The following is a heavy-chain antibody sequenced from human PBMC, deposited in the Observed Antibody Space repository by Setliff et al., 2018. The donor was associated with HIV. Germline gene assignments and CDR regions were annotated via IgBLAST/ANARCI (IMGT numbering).Heavy chain of an antibody. CDR1: GLTFNSYA. Sequence: GGSLRLSCAASGLTFNSYAMHWVRQAPGKGLEWVAFISSDGSSKSYTDSVKGRFTISRDNSKKTVYLQMNSLRVEDTAVYYCEGTPFDAVDIWGQGTLVTVSS. CDR3: EGTPFDAVDI. J-gene: IGHJ3*02. V-gene: IGHV3-30-3*01. CDR2: ISSDGSSK.